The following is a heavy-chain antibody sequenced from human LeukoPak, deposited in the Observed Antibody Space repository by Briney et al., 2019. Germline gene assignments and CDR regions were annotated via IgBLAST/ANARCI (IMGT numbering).Heavy chain of an antibody. J-gene: IGHJ1*01. V-gene: IGHV1-18*01. D-gene: IGHD3-10*01. Sequence: ASVKVSCKASGYAFSSHPVSWVRQAPGQGLEWMGWISAYSGNTSYAQRFQGRVTMSTEASTNTAYMELTSLRSDDTAIYFCARGSSSQYFRFWGQGTLVTVSS. CDR3: ARGSSSQYFRF. CDR1: GYAFSSHP. CDR2: ISAYSGNT.